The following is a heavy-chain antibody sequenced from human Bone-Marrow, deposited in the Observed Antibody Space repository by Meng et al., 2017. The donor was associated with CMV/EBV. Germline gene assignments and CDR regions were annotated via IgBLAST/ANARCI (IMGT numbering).Heavy chain of an antibody. CDR1: GFTFSSYG. Sequence: GGSLRLSCAASGFTFSSYGMHWVRQAPGKGLEWVAVIWYDGSNKYYADSVKGRFTISRDNSKNTLYLQMNSLRAEDTAVYYCAKDEATDYYYCGMDVWGQGTTVTVSS. CDR2: IWYDGSNK. V-gene: IGHV3-33*06. J-gene: IGHJ6*02. CDR3: AKDEATDYYYCGMDV. D-gene: IGHD5-12*01.